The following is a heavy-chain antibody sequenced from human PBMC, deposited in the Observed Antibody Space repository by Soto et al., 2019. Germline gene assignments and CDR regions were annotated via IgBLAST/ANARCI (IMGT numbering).Heavy chain of an antibody. CDR3: ARTYSGSPNGADAFDI. CDR2: ISAYNGNT. Sequence: RASVKVSCKASGYTFTSYGISWVRQAPGQGLEWMGWISAYNGNTNYAQKLQGRVTMTTDTSTSTAYMELRSLRSDDTAVYYCARTYSGSPNGADAFDIWGQGTMVTVSS. CDR1: GYTFTSYG. J-gene: IGHJ3*02. D-gene: IGHD1-26*01. V-gene: IGHV1-18*01.